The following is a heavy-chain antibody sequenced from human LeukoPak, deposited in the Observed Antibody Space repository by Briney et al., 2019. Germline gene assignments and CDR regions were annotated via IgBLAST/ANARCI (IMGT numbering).Heavy chain of an antibody. D-gene: IGHD3-3*01. CDR2: MNPNSGNT. CDR3: ARRDPGRGLRFLEWLSPGQFDY. Sequence: GASVKVSCKASGYTFTSYDINLVRQATGQGLEWMGWMNPNSGNTGYAQKFQGRVTITRNTSISTDYIELSSLRSEDTAVYYCARRDPGRGLRFLEWLSPGQFDYWGQGTLVTVSS. J-gene: IGHJ4*02. CDR1: GYTFTSYD. V-gene: IGHV1-8*03.